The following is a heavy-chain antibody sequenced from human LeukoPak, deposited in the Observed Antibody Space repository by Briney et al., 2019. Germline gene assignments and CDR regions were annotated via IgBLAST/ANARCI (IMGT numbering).Heavy chain of an antibody. CDR2: INPNSGGT. V-gene: IGHV1-2*06. Sequence: GASVKVSCKASGYTFTSYYMHWVRQAPGQGLEWMGRINPNSGGTNYAQKLQGRVTMTRDTATSTAYMELSRLRSDDTAVYYVATNSQWLGGNWFDPWGQGTLVTVSS. CDR1: GYTFTSYY. CDR3: ATNSQWLGGNWFDP. D-gene: IGHD6-19*01. J-gene: IGHJ5*02.